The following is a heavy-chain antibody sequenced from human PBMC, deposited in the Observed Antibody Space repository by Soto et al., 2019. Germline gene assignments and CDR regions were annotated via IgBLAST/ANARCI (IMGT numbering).Heavy chain of an antibody. Sequence: HPGGSLRLSCAASGFTFSSYWMHWVRQAPGKGLVWVSRINSDGSSTSYADSAKGRFTISRDNAKNTLYLQMNSLRAEDTAVYYCAREGFGELLLPPGMDVWGQGTTVTVSS. CDR1: GFTFSSYW. D-gene: IGHD3-10*01. CDR3: AREGFGELLLPPGMDV. J-gene: IGHJ6*02. CDR2: INSDGSST. V-gene: IGHV3-74*01.